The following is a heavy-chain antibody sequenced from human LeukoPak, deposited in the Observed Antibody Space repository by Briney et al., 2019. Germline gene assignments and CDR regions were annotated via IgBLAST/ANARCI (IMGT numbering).Heavy chain of an antibody. CDR3: ARGALAYYYGSGSRIDY. CDR1: GYTFTSYG. Sequence: ASVKVSCKASGYTFTSYGISWVRQAPGQGLEWMGWISAYNGNTNYAQKLQGRVTMTTDTSTSTAYMELRSLRSDDTAVYYCARGALAYYYGSGSRIDYWGQGTLVTVSS. J-gene: IGHJ4*02. V-gene: IGHV1-18*01. CDR2: ISAYNGNT. D-gene: IGHD3-10*01.